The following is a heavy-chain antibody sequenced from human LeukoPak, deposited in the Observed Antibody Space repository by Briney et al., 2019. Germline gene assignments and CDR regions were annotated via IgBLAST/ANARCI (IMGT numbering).Heavy chain of an antibody. CDR2: INHSGST. J-gene: IGHJ6*03. V-gene: IGHV4-34*01. D-gene: IGHD3-22*01. Sequence: SETLSLTCAVYGGSFSGYYWSWIRQPPGKGLEWIGEINHSGSTNCNPSLKSRVTISVDTSKNQFSLKLSSVTAADTAVYYCARATIYDSSGYSPTTDLHYYMDVWGKGTTVTVSS. CDR3: ARATIYDSSGYSPTTDLHYYMDV. CDR1: GGSFSGYY.